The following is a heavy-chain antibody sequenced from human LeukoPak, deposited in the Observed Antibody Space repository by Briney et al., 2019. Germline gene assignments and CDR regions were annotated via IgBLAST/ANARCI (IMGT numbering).Heavy chain of an antibody. V-gene: IGHV3-48*01. D-gene: IGHD1-26*01. CDR3: SKDGTPKFDY. CDR2: ISSSSSTI. Sequence: PGGSLRLSCAASGFTFSTYSMNWVRQAPGKGLEWVSYISSSSSTIYYADSVKGRFTISRDNSKNTLYLRMDNLRAEDTAVYYCSKDGTPKFDYWGQGTLVTVSS. CDR1: GFTFSTYS. J-gene: IGHJ4*02.